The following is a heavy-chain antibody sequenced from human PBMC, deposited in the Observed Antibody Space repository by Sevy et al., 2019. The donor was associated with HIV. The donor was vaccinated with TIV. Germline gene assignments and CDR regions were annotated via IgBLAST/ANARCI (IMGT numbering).Heavy chain of an antibody. CDR3: ARAVQWELLRYFDY. Sequence: GSLRLSCAASGFTFSSYTMHWVRQAPGKGLEWMAVISYDGSSKYYADSVKGRFTISRDNAKNSLYLQMNSLRAEDTAVYYCARAVQWELLRYFDYWGQGTLVTVSS. J-gene: IGHJ4*02. CDR2: ISYDGSSK. V-gene: IGHV3-30*04. D-gene: IGHD1-26*01. CDR1: GFTFSSYT.